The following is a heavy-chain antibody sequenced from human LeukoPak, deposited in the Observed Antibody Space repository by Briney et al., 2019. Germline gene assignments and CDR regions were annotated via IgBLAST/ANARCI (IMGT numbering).Heavy chain of an antibody. V-gene: IGHV3-23*01. CDR2: ISGSGGST. CDR3: AKLYRYCSSTSCPNAFDI. Sequence: GGSLRLSCAASGFTFSSYAMSWVRQAPGKGLEWVSAISGSGGSTYYADSVKGRFTISRDNSKNTLYLQMSSLRAEDTAVYYCAKLYRYCSSTSCPNAFDIWGQGTMVTVSS. CDR1: GFTFSSYA. D-gene: IGHD2-2*01. J-gene: IGHJ3*02.